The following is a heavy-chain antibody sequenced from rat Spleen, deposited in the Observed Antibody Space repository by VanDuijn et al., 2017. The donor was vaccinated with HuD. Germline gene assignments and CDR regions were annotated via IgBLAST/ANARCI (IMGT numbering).Heavy chain of an antibody. V-gene: IGHV3-1*01. CDR1: DYSITSNY. CDR3: ARYTATISFDY. D-gene: IGHD1-10*01. CDR2: ITYSGSS. Sequence: EVQLQESGPGLVKPSQSLSLTCSVTDYSITSNYWGWIRKFPGNKMEWMGFITYSGSSSYSPSLKGRISITRDTSKNQFFLQLNSVTTEDTATYFCARYTATISFDYWGRGVMVTVSS. J-gene: IGHJ2*01.